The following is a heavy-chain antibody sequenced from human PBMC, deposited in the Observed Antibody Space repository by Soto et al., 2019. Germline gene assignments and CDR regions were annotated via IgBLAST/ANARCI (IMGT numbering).Heavy chain of an antibody. CDR3: VRGGYYFND. V-gene: IGHV3-7*01. J-gene: IGHJ4*02. CDR2: IKPDGSEK. CDR1: GFPFSSYW. Sequence: EVQLVESGGDLVQPGESLRLSCAASGFPFSSYWMSWVRQAPGKGLEWVANIKPDGSEKYYVDSVKGRFTISRDNAQTSLYLQMNSLRAEDTALYYCVRGGYYFNDWGQGNLVTVSS. D-gene: IGHD3-22*01.